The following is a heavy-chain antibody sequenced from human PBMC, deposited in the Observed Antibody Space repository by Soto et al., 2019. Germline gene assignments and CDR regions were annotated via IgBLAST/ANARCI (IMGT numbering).Heavy chain of an antibody. Sequence: GGSLRLSCVASGFTFRSYAMSWVRQAPGKGLEWVSAISGSGGNTYYADSVKGRFTISRDSSKNTLSLQMNSLRAEDAAVYYCATLYVSGSYHNFPVYWCQGTQGT. D-gene: IGHD3-10*01. V-gene: IGHV3-23*01. CDR2: ISGSGGNT. J-gene: IGHJ4*02. CDR3: ATLYVSGSYHNFPVY. CDR1: GFTFRSYA.